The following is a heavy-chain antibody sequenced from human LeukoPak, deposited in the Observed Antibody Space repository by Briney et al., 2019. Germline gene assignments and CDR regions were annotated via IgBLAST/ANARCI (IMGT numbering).Heavy chain of an antibody. D-gene: IGHD3-3*01. J-gene: IGHJ4*02. Sequence: GGSLRLSCAASGFTFSTYWTSWVRRAPGKGLEWVANIKQDGSEKYYVDSVKGRFTISRDNAKNSLYLQMNSPRAEDTAVYYCARSNYDFWSGYLYYLDYWGQGTLVTVSS. CDR3: ARSNYDFWSGYLYYLDY. V-gene: IGHV3-7*01. CDR1: GFTFSTYW. CDR2: IKQDGSEK.